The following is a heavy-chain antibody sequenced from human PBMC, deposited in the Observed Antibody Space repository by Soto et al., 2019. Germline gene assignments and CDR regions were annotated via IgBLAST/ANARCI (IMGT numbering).Heavy chain of an antibody. J-gene: IGHJ4*02. CDR1: GFTVSNAW. V-gene: IGHV3-15*01. Sequence: GGSLRLSCAASGFTVSNAWMSWVRQAPGKGLEWVGRIKSKTDGGTPDYAAPVKGRFTISRDDSKNTLYLQMNSLKTEDTAVYYCTTATRFLEWLYELNYFDYWGQGTLVTVSS. CDR3: TTATRFLEWLYELNYFDY. CDR2: IKSKTDGGTP. D-gene: IGHD3-3*01.